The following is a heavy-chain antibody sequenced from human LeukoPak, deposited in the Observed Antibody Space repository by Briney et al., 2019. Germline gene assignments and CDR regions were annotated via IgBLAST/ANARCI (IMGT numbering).Heavy chain of an antibody. D-gene: IGHD3-10*01. V-gene: IGHV3-48*03. CDR3: ARDGYYYGSGSYYKVDFDY. CDR2: ISGSGSAI. Sequence: AGGSLRLSCAGAGFTFSNYEMNWVRQAPGKGLEWVSYISGSGSAIYYADSVKGRFTVSRDNAKNSLYLQMNSLRAEDTAVYYCARDGYYYGSGSYYKVDFDYWGQGTLVTVSS. CDR1: GFTFSNYE. J-gene: IGHJ4*02.